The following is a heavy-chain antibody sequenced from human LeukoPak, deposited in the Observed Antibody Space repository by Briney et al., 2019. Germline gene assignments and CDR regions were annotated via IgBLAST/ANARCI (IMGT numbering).Heavy chain of an antibody. J-gene: IGHJ1*01. CDR3: ANSMVRGVTQYFQH. CDR2: ISGSGGST. D-gene: IGHD3-10*01. V-gene: IGHV3-23*01. Sequence: GGSQRLSCAASGFTFSSYAMSWVRQAPGKGLEWVSAISGSGGSTYYADSVKGRFTISRDNSKNTLYLQMNSLRAEDTAVYYCANSMVRGVTQYFQHWGQGTLVTVSS. CDR1: GFTFSSYA.